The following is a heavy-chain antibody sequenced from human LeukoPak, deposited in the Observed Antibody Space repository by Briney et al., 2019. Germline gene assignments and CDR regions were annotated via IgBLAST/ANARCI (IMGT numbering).Heavy chain of an antibody. CDR3: AKPERSGSYSYYFDS. CDR2: IWYDGINE. V-gene: IGHV3-33*06. CDR1: GLTFSDYG. Sequence: GGSLRLSCAASGLTFSDYGMPWVRQAPGKGLQWVAVIWYDGINEYYADSVKGRFTISRDNSKNTLYLQMNSLRAEDTALYYCAKPERSGSYSYYFDSWGQGTLVTVSS. D-gene: IGHD1-26*01. J-gene: IGHJ4*02.